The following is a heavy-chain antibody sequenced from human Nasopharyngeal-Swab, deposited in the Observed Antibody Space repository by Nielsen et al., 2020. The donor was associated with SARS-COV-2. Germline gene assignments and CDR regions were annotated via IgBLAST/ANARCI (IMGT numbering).Heavy chain of an antibody. V-gene: IGHV1-18*01. D-gene: IGHD6-19*01. CDR2: ISAYTGNT. Sequence: ASVKVSCKASGYTFTSYGISWVRQAPGQGLEWMGWISAYTGNTNYAQKLQVRVTMTTDTSTSTAYMELRSLRSDDTAVYYCARVAVEILRWFDPWGQGTLVTVSS. J-gene: IGHJ5*02. CDR3: ARVAVEILRWFDP. CDR1: GYTFTSYG.